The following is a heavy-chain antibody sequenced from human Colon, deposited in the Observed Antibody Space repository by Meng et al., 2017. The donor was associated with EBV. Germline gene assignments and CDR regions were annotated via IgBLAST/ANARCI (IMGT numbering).Heavy chain of an antibody. CDR3: VRDVPDGDISLFDS. Sequence: QVQLVQSGCELKKPGASVKVYCKASGYSLRSYAVNWLRQAPGRGLEWMGWINPSTAHPTYAQDFTGRFVFSLDISVNTAYLQINSLKAEDTAIYYCVRDVPDGDISLFDSWGQGTLVTVSS. D-gene: IGHD2-21*02. CDR1: GYSLRSYA. J-gene: IGHJ4*02. V-gene: IGHV7-4-1*02. CDR2: INPSTAHP.